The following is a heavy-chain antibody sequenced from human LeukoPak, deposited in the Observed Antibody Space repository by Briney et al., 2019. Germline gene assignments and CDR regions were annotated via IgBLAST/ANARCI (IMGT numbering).Heavy chain of an antibody. V-gene: IGHV3-7*01. CDR1: GFTFSSYW. J-gene: IGHJ4*02. CDR3: ARAYGSGSYYPFDY. D-gene: IGHD3-10*01. CDR2: IKQDGSEK. Sequence: GGSLRLSCAASGFTFSSYWMSWVRQAPRKGLEWVANIKQDGSEKYYVDSVKGRFTISRDNAKNSLYLQMNSLRAEDTAVYYCARAYGSGSYYPFDYWGQGTLVTVSS.